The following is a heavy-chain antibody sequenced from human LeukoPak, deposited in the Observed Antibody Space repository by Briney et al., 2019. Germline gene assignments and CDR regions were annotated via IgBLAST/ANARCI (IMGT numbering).Heavy chain of an antibody. CDR2: IIPILGIA. CDR3: ARDMYSGSYTDAFDI. J-gene: IGHJ3*02. CDR1: GGTFSSYA. V-gene: IGHV1-69*04. Sequence: GASVKVSCKASGGTFSSYAIIWVRQAPGQGLEWMGRIIPILGIANYAQKFQGRVTITADKSTSTAYMELSSLRSEDTAVYYCARDMYSGSYTDAFDIWGQGTMVTVSS. D-gene: IGHD1-26*01.